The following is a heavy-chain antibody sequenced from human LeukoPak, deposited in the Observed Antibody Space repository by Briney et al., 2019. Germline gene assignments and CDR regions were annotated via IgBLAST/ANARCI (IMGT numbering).Heavy chain of an antibody. Sequence: PSETLSLTCAVYGGSFSGYYWSWIRQPPGKGLEWIGYIYYSGSTNYNPSLKSRVTISVDTSKNQFSLKLSSVTAADTAVYYCARAGDSSSWIFQHWDQGTLVTVSS. D-gene: IGHD6-13*01. CDR1: GGSFSGYY. CDR3: ARAGDSSSWIFQH. CDR2: IYYSGST. V-gene: IGHV4-59*01. J-gene: IGHJ1*01.